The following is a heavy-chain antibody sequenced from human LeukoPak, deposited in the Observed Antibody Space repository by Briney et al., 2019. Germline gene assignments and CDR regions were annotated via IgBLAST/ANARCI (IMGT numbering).Heavy chain of an antibody. Sequence: PGGSLRLSCAASGFTFSSYGMHWVRQPPGKGLEWVAFIRYDGSNKYYADSVKGRFTISRDNSKNTVYLQMNSLRAEDTAVYYCARDSYNWNDGGYFGYWGQGTLVTVSS. CDR2: IRYDGSNK. CDR3: ARDSYNWNDGGYFGY. CDR1: GFTFSSYG. D-gene: IGHD1-20*01. J-gene: IGHJ4*02. V-gene: IGHV3-30*02.